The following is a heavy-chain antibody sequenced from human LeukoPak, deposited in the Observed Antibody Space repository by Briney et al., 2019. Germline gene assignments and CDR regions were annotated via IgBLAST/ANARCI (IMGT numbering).Heavy chain of an antibody. V-gene: IGHV1-2*02. CDR1: GYTFTGYY. D-gene: IGHD6-19*01. CDR3: ARDQGYNSAQGVVDY. CDR2: INLNSGGT. J-gene: IGHJ4*02. Sequence: GASVKVSCKASGYTFTGYYMHWVRQAPGQGLEWMGWINLNSGGTNYAQKFQGRVTMTRDTSISTAYMELSRLGSDDTAVYYCARDQGYNSAQGVVDYWGQGTLVTVSS.